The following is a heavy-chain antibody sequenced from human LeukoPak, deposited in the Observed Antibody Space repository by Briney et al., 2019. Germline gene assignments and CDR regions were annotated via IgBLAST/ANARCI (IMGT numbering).Heavy chain of an antibody. J-gene: IGHJ4*02. D-gene: IGHD2-2*01. CDR2: IKPDGSEK. CDR3: ARSRYCSSNSCYSDY. Sequence: GGSLRLSCVASDFTFTTYWMSWVRQAPRKGLEWVANIKPDGSEKYYVDSVKGRFTISRDNAKNSLYLQMNSLRAEDTAVYYCARSRYCSSNSCYSDYWGQGTLVTVSS. V-gene: IGHV3-7*01. CDR1: DFTFTTYW.